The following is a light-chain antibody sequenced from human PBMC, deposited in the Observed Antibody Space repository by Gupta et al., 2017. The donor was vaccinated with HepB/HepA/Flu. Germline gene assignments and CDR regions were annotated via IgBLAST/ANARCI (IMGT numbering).Light chain of an antibody. CDR1: AVPKQY. J-gene: IGLJ1*01. V-gene: IGLV3-25*03. Sequence: SYELTQPPSVSVSPGQTARITCSGDAVPKQYAYWYQQKPGQAPVLVIYKDSGRPSGMPERFSGSSAGTTVTLTISGVQAEDEADYYCQSADSSGTYVFGTGTKVTVL. CDR2: KDS. CDR3: QSADSSGTYV.